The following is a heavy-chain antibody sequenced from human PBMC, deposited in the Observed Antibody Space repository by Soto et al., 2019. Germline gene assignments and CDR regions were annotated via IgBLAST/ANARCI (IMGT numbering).Heavy chain of an antibody. CDR2: INHSGST. J-gene: IGHJ6*02. CDR1: GGSFSGYY. CDR3: ARGGLDVVVVAGKHYYYGMDV. V-gene: IGHV4-34*01. D-gene: IGHD2-15*01. Sequence: SETLSLTCAVYGGSFSGYYWSWIRQPPGKGLEWIGEINHSGSTNYNPSLKSRVTISVDTSKNQFSLKLSSVTAADTAVYYCARGGLDVVVVAGKHYYYGMDVWGQGTTVTVSS.